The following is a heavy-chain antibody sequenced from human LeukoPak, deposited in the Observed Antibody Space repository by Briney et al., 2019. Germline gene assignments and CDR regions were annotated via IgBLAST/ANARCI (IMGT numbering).Heavy chain of an antibody. CDR1: GFTFSSYA. CDR2: ISGSGGRT. Sequence: GGSLRLSCAASGFTFSSYAMSWVRQAPGKGLEWVSSISGSGGRTHYADSVKGRFTISRDNSKNTLYLQMNSLRAEDTAVYYCAKDGYSSGWFDAFDIWGQGTMVTVSS. V-gene: IGHV3-23*01. D-gene: IGHD6-19*01. J-gene: IGHJ3*02. CDR3: AKDGYSSGWFDAFDI.